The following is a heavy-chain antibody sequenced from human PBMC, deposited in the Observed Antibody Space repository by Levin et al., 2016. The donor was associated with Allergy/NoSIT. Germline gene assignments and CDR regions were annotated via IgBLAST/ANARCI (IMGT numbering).Heavy chain of an antibody. Sequence: ASVKVSCKASGYKFSTYGISWVRQAPGQGLEWMGWISSYNGDTNYARKFQGRVTMTTDTSATTAYMELRSLTSDDTALYYCARDLTVAGAIDHWGQGTPVTVSS. J-gene: IGHJ4*02. V-gene: IGHV1-18*04. CDR2: ISSYNGDT. D-gene: IGHD6-19*01. CDR1: GYKFSTYG. CDR3: ARDLTVAGAIDH.